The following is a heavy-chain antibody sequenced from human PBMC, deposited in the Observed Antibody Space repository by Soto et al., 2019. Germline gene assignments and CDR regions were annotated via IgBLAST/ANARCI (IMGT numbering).Heavy chain of an antibody. V-gene: IGHV1-18*01. J-gene: IGHJ4*02. CDR3: ARVDDASGWSLGDFDY. CDR1: GYTFTSYG. D-gene: IGHD6-19*01. Sequence: ASVKVSCKASGYTFTSYGISWVRQAPGQGLEWMGWISAYNGNTNCAQKLQGRVTMTTDTSTSTAYMELRSLRSDDTAVYYCARVDDASGWSLGDFDYWGQGTLVTVSS. CDR2: ISAYNGNT.